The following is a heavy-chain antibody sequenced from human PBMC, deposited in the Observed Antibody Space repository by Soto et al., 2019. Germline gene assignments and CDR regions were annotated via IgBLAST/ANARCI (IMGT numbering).Heavy chain of an antibody. CDR2: INHSGST. J-gene: IGHJ4*02. CDR3: ARYSAVYDVF. Sequence: QVQLQQWGAGLLKPSETLSLTCAVYGGSFSGYYWSWIRQPPGKGLEWIGEINHSGSTNYNPSLKSRVTISVDTSKNQFSLKLSSVTAPDTAVYYCARYSAVYDVFWGQGTLVTVSS. CDR1: GGSFSGYY. D-gene: IGHD3-16*01. V-gene: IGHV4-34*01.